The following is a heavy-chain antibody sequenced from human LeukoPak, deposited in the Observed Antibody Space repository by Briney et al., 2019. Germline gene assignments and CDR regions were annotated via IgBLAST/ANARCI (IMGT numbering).Heavy chain of an antibody. D-gene: IGHD3-10*01. CDR2: ISSSSSCI. CDR3: ARDHREGRLLWFGELLSLFDL. Sequence: KPGGSLRLSCAASGFTFSSYSMNWVRQAPGKGLEWVSSISSSSSCIYYAESVKGRFTISRDNAKNSLYLQMNSLRAEDTAVYYSARDHREGRLLWFGELLSLFDLWGQGTLVTVSS. J-gene: IGHJ5*02. V-gene: IGHV3-21*01. CDR1: GFTFSSYS.